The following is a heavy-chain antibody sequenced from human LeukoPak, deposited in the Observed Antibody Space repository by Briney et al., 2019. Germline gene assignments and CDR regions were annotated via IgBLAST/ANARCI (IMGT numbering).Heavy chain of an antibody. D-gene: IGHD3-10*01. CDR3: ARLRGTYYDL. V-gene: IGHV4-61*01. CDR1: GGSVSSGSYY. CDR2: IYYSGST. J-gene: IGHJ5*02. Sequence: SETLSLTCSVSGGSVSSGSYYWSWIRQPPGKGLEWIGHIYYSGSTNYSPSLKSRVTISVDTSKNQFSLKLSSVTAADTAVYYCARLRGTYYDLWGQGTLVTVSS.